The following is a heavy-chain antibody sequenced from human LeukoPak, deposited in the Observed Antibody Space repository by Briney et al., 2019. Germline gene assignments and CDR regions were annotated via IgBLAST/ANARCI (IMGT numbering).Heavy chain of an antibody. CDR3: AKAATYFYGSVTYDWFES. D-gene: IGHD3-10*01. V-gene: IGHV3-33*03. CDR1: GFTFSSYG. Sequence: GGSLRLSCAASGFTFSSYGMHRVRQAPGKGLEWVALISYDGSNKYYADSVKGRFTISRDNGKNTIYLQMNSLRVDDTAIYYCAKAATYFYGSVTYDWFESWGQGTLVTVSS. CDR2: ISYDGSNK. J-gene: IGHJ5*01.